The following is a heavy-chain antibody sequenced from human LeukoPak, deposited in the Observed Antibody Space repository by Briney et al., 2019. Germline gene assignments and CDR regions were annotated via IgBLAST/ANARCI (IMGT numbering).Heavy chain of an antibody. CDR3: ARVTSRSPGY. CDR2: INHSGST. D-gene: IGHD1-26*01. J-gene: IGHJ4*02. CDR1: GGSFSGYY. Sequence: SETLSLTCAVYGGSFSGYYWSWIRQPPGKGLEWIGEINHSGSTNYNPSLKSRVTISVDTSKNQFSLKLSSVTAADTAVYYCARVTSRSPGYWGRGTLVTVSS. V-gene: IGHV4-34*01.